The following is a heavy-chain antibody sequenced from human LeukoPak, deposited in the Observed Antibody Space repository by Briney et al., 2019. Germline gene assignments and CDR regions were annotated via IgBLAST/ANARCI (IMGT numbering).Heavy chain of an antibody. Sequence: SETLSLTCTVSGGSISGSSYYWGWIRQPPGKGLEWIGTIYYTGNTQYNPSLKSRVTISVDTSKNQFSLKLTSMTAADTAVYYCAGRWGYTPNWFDPWGQGTLVTVSS. CDR1: GGSISGSSYY. CDR3: AGRWGYTPNWFDP. V-gene: IGHV4-39*01. J-gene: IGHJ5*02. CDR2: IYYTGNT. D-gene: IGHD5-18*01.